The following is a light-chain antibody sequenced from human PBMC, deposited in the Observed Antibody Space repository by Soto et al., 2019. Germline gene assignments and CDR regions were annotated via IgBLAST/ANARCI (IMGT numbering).Light chain of an antibody. V-gene: IGLV2-14*01. CDR3: CSYTTTSTYV. CDR2: DVS. CDR1: SSDVGGYNY. J-gene: IGLJ1*01. Sequence: SALTQPASVSGSPGQSITISCTGTSSDVGGYNYVSWYQQHPGKAPKLMIYDVSNRPSGVSNRFSGSKSANTASLTISGLQAEDEADYYCCSYTTTSTYVFGTGTKVTVL.